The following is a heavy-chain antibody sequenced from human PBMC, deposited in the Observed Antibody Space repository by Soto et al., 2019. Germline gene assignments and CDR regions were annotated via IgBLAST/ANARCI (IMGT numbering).Heavy chain of an antibody. CDR3: ARGPDRSGFYLFDY. CDR1: GGTFSNHA. V-gene: IGHV1-69*01. D-gene: IGHD3-22*01. J-gene: IGHJ4*02. CDR2: IIPLSGTT. Sequence: KVSCKASGGTFSNHAVSWVRQAPGQGPEWMGGIIPLSGTTNYVQKFQGRVTITADESMTTAYMELSSLRYEDTAVYYCARGPDRSGFYLFDYWGQGTLVTV.